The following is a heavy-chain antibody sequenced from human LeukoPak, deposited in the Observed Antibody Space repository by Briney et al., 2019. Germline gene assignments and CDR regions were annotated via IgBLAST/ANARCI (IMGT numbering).Heavy chain of an antibody. CDR2: IIPIFGTA. J-gene: IGHJ4*02. D-gene: IGHD5-18*01. CDR1: GGTFSSYA. V-gene: IGHV1-69*05. Sequence: SVKVSCKASGGTFSSYAISWVRQAPGQGLEWMGGIIPIFGTANYAQKFQGRVTITTDESTSTAYMELSSLRSEDTAVYYCATTYQYSSGFFDYWGQGTLVAVSS. CDR3: ATTYQYSSGFFDY.